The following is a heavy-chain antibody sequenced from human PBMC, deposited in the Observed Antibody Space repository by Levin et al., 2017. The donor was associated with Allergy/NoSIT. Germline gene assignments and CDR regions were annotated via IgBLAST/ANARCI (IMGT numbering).Heavy chain of an antibody. Sequence: KTGGSLRLSCAASGFTFSSYSMNWVRQAPGKGLEWVSSISSSSSYIYYADSVKGRFTISRDNAKNSLYLQMNSLRAEDTAVYYCARGPSNSSGWYLRPIGDYWGQGTLVTVSS. J-gene: IGHJ4*02. CDR3: ARGPSNSSGWYLRPIGDY. CDR1: GFTFSSYS. CDR2: ISSSSSYI. V-gene: IGHV3-21*01. D-gene: IGHD6-19*01.